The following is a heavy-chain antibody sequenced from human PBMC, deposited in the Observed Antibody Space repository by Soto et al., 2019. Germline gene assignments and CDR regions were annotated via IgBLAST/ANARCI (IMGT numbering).Heavy chain of an antibody. V-gene: IGHV3-48*01. CDR1: GFTFSSYS. CDR2: ISSSSSTI. Sequence: GGSLRLSCAASGFTFSSYSMNWVRQAPGKGLEWVSNISSSSSTIYYADSVKGRFTISRDNSKNTLYLQMNSLRAEDTAVYYCARESTTLDAFDIWGQGTMVTVSS. J-gene: IGHJ3*02. D-gene: IGHD5-12*01. CDR3: ARESTTLDAFDI.